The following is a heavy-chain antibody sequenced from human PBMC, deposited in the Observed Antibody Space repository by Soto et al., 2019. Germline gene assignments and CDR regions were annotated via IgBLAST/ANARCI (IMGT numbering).Heavy chain of an antibody. CDR1: GFTFSGSA. J-gene: IGHJ3*02. V-gene: IGHV3-73*01. Sequence: GGSLRLSCAASGFTFSGSAMHWVRQASGKGLEWVGRIRSKANSYATAYAASVKGRFTISRDDSKNTAYLQMNSLKTEDTAVYYCTRQPLYYYDISGYYPSAYVISCQTTRVTVS. D-gene: IGHD3-22*01. CDR2: IRSKANSYAT. CDR3: TRQPLYYYDISGYYPSAYVI.